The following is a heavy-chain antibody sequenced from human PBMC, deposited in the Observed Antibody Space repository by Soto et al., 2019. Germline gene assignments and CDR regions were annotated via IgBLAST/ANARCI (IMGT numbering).Heavy chain of an antibody. V-gene: IGHV3-30*18. CDR2: ISYDGSNK. D-gene: IGHD2-8*01. CDR1: GFTFSSYG. Sequence: QVQLLESGGGVVQPGRSLRLSCAASGFTFSSYGMHWVRQAPGKGLEWVAVISYDGSNKYYADSVKGRFTISRDNSKNTLYLQMNSLRAEDTAVYYCAKFDLVLKGWGQGTLVTVSS. CDR3: AKFDLVLKG. J-gene: IGHJ4*02.